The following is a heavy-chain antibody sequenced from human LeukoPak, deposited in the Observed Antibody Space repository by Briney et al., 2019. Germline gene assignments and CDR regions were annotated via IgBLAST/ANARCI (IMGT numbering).Heavy chain of an antibody. CDR2: INHSGST. CDR3: ARTNYDILTGYYNSGLWFFDY. V-gene: IGHV4-34*01. D-gene: IGHD3-9*01. J-gene: IGHJ4*02. Sequence: SETLSLTCAVYGGSFSGYYWSWIRQPPGKGLEWIGEINHSGSTNYNPSLKSRVTISVDTSKNQFSLKLSSVTAADTAVYYCARTNYDILTGYYNSGLWFFDYWGQGTLVTVSS. CDR1: GGSFSGYY.